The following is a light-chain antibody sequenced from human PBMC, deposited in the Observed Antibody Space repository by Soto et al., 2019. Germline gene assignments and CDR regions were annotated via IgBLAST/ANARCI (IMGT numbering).Light chain of an antibody. Sequence: QSVLTQSPSASGTPGQSVTISCSGSSSNIGKNTVHWYQKLPRTAPKLLIKNNSQRPSGVPDRFSGSKFGTSASLVISGLQSEDEADYYCAAWEDSLNGVLFGGGTKLTVL. CDR2: NNS. J-gene: IGLJ2*01. CDR3: AAWEDSLNGVL. V-gene: IGLV1-44*01. CDR1: SSNIGKNT.